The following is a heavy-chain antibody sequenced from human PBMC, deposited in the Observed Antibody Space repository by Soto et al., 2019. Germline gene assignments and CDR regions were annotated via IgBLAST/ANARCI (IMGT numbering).Heavy chain of an antibody. CDR2: INHSGST. CDR3: ARKKDFGVVISYYYYYGMDV. Sequence: SETLSLTCAVYGGSYSGYYWSWIRQPPGKGLEWIGEINHSGSTNYNPSLKSRVTISVDTSKNQFSLKLSSVTAADTAVYYCARKKDFGVVISYYYYYGMDVWGQGTTVTVSS. D-gene: IGHD3-3*01. CDR1: GGSYSGYY. V-gene: IGHV4-34*01. J-gene: IGHJ6*02.